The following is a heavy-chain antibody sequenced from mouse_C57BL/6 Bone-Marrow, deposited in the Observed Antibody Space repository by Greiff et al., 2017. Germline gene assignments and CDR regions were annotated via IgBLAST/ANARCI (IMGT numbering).Heavy chain of an antibody. CDR2: IEPSDSYT. V-gene: IGHV1-59*01. Sequence: QVQLQQPGAELVRPGTSVKLSCKASGYTFTSYWMHWVKQRPGQGLEWIGVIEPSDSYTNYNQKFKGKATLTVDTSSSTAYMQLSSLTSEDSAVYYCAREGRGSGTWFAYWGQGTLVTVAA. CDR3: AREGRGSGTWFAY. CDR1: GYTFTSYW. J-gene: IGHJ3*01. D-gene: IGHD3-2*02.